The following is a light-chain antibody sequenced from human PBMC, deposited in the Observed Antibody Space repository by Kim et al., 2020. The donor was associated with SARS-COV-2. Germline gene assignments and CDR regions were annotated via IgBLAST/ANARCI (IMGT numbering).Light chain of an antibody. CDR1: SSDVGSYDR. CDR2: DVS. CDR3: SSYISSSISV. V-gene: IGLV2-18*02. J-gene: IGLJ3*02. Sequence: QSVLIQPPSVSGSLGQAVTISCTGSSSDVGSYDRICWYKQSPGTAPKLIIFDVSNRPAGVPHRLSGSKSVNTAYLTISGLQADDEAEYFCSSYISSSISVFGGGTQLTVL.